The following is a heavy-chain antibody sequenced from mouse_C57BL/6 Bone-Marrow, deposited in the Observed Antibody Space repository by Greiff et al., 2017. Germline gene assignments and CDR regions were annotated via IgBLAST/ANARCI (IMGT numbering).Heavy chain of an antibody. J-gene: IGHJ3*01. CDR1: GYTFTSYW. CDR2: IHPNCGST. CDR3: ASSRYALAY. D-gene: IGHD2-14*01. Sequence: QVQLQQPGAELVKPGASVKLSCKASGYTFTSYWMHWVKQRPGQGLEWIGMIHPNCGSTNYNETFKSKATITVDKSSSTAYMQLSSLTSEDSAVYYCASSRYALAYWGQGTLVTVSA. V-gene: IGHV1-64*01.